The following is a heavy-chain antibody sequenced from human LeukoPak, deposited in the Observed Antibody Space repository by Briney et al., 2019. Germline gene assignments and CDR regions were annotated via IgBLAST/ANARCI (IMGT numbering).Heavy chain of an antibody. CDR2: IYYTGSA. CDR3: ARVGGYSGYGNYSDH. Sequence: PSETLSLTCTVSGGSINNFYWSWIRQSAGKGLECIGRIYYTGSAKYNPSLKSRVSISVDNSKNQFSLKLSSVTAADTAVYYCARVGGYSGYGNYSDHWGQGTLVTVSS. J-gene: IGHJ4*02. D-gene: IGHD5-12*01. V-gene: IGHV4-4*07. CDR1: GGSINNFY.